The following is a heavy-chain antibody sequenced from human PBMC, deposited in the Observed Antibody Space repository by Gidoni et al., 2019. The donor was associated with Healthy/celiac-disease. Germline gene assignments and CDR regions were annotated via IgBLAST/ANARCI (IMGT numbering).Heavy chain of an antibody. V-gene: IGHV3-21*01. D-gene: IGHD6-19*01. CDR3: ARDLDSSGWYSEGAFDI. CDR1: GFTFSRYS. CDR2: ISSSSSYI. J-gene: IGHJ3*02. Sequence: EVQLVESGGGLVKPGGSLRRSCAASGFTFSRYSMNWVRQAPGKGLGGVSSISSSSSYIYYADSVKGRFTISRDNAKNSLYLQMNSLRAEDTAVYYCARDLDSSGWYSEGAFDIWGQGTMVTVSS.